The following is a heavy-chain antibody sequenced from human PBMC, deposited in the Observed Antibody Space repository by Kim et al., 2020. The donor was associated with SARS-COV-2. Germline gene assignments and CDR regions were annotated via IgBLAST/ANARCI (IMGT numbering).Heavy chain of an antibody. J-gene: IGHJ4*02. CDR3: ASGRVVGFDY. V-gene: IGHV4-39*01. Sequence: GSTYYNPSLKSRVTISVDTSKNQFSLKLSSVTAADTAVYYCASGRVVGFDYWGQGTLVTVSS. D-gene: IGHD1-26*01. CDR2: GST.